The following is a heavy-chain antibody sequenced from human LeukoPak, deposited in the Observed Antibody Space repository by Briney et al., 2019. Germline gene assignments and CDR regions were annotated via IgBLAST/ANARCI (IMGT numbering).Heavy chain of an antibody. Sequence: PSETLSLTCTVSGGSISSSSYYWAWIRQPPGKGLEWIGSIYYSGNTFYNPSLKSRVTISVDTSKNQFSLKLSSVTAADTAVYYCARGGRTMIVVVSHAFDIWGQGTMVTVSS. D-gene: IGHD3-22*01. CDR2: IYYSGNT. J-gene: IGHJ3*02. CDR1: GGSISSSSYY. CDR3: ARGGRTMIVVVSHAFDI. V-gene: IGHV4-39*01.